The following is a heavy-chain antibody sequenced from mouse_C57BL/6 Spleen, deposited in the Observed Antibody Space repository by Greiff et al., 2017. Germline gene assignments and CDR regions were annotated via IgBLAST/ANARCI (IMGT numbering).Heavy chain of an antibody. D-gene: IGHD3-2*02. Sequence: QVQLKQPGAELVMPGASVKLSCKASGYTFTSYWMHWVKQRPGQGLEWIGEIDPSDSYTNYNQQFKGKSTLTVDKSSSTAYMQLSSLTSEDSAVYYCATGGGSGYGTYWGQGTLVTVSA. CDR2: IDPSDSYT. J-gene: IGHJ3*01. V-gene: IGHV1-69*01. CDR1: GYTFTSYW. CDR3: ATGGGSGYGTY.